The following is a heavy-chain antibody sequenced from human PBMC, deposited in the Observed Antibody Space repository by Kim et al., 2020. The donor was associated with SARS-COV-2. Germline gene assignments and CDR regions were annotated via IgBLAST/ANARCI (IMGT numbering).Heavy chain of an antibody. Sequence: SETLSLTCAVYGGSFSGYYWSWIRQPPGKGLEWIGEINHSGSTNYNPSLKSRVTISVDTSKNQFSLKLSSVTAADTAVYYCASLYCSGGSCQLPSFDRMDVWGQGTTVTVSS. CDR1: GGSFSGYY. D-gene: IGHD2-15*01. J-gene: IGHJ6*02. CDR2: INHSGST. CDR3: ASLYCSGGSCQLPSFDRMDV. V-gene: IGHV4-34*01.